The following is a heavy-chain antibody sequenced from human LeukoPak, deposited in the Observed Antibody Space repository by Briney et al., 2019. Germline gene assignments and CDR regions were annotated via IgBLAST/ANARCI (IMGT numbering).Heavy chain of an antibody. CDR3: ARVLPPTGRYFDY. CDR2: INHSGST. D-gene: IGHD1-1*01. CDR1: GGSISSYY. J-gene: IGHJ4*02. Sequence: PSETLSLTCTVSGGSISSYYWSWIRQPPGKGLEWIGEINHSGSTNYNPSLKSRVTISVDTSKNQFSLKLSSVTAADTAVYYCARVLPPTGRYFDYWGQGTLVTVSS. V-gene: IGHV4-34*01.